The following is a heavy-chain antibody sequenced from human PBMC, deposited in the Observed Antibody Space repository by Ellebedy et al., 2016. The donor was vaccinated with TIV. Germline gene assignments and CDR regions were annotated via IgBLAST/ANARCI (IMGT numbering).Heavy chain of an antibody. D-gene: IGHD1-1*01. CDR1: GFTVGNNS. J-gene: IGHJ5*01. Sequence: PGGSLRLSCAASGFTVGNNSMSWVLQPPGKGLEWVSLFYSGGSTDYADSVKGRFTISRDSSKNTLYLQMNSLRAEDTAMYNCARKTDTGTSGDSWGQGTPVTVSS. V-gene: IGHV3-53*03. CDR2: FYSGGST. CDR3: ARKTDTGTSGDS.